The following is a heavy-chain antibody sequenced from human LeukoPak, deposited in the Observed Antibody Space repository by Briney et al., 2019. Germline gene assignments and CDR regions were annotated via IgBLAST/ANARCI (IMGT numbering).Heavy chain of an antibody. Sequence: GASVKVSCEASGYTFTSYAISWVRQAPGQGPEWMGWISTYNGNTNYAQKLQDRVTMTTDTSTSTAYMELRSLRSDDTAVYYCARVGRIAAAGLTALDYWGHGTLVTVSS. D-gene: IGHD6-13*01. CDR2: ISTYNGNT. CDR3: ARVGRIAAAGLTALDY. V-gene: IGHV1-18*01. CDR1: GYTFTSYA. J-gene: IGHJ4*01.